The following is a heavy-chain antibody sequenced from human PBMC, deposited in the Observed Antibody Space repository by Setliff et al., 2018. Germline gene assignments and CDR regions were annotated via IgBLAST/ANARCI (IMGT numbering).Heavy chain of an antibody. D-gene: IGHD1-1*01. CDR1: GGTFTYYY. CDR2: ITHTGTTGST. Sequence: LSLTCAASGGTFTYYYWTWIRQSPAKELEWIGEITHTGTTGSTKYNPSLKSRVTMSRDKSNNQFSLKLTSVTAADTAVYYCAKGGGRYHSDSWGQGILVTVSS. J-gene: IGHJ4*02. V-gene: IGHV4-34*01. CDR3: AKGGGRYHSDS.